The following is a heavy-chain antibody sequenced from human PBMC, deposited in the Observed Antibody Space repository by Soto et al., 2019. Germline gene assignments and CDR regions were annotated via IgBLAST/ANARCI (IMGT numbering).Heavy chain of an antibody. CDR2: ISWDGGST. CDR1: GFTFDDYT. J-gene: IGHJ4*02. V-gene: IGHV3-43*01. Sequence: EVQLVESGGVVVQPGGSLRLSCAASGFTFDDYTMHWVRQAPGKGLAWVSLISWDGGSTYYADSVKGRFTISRDNSKNSLYLQMNSLRTEDTALYYCAKSLPYCGGDCYGLDYWGQGTLVTVSS. D-gene: IGHD2-21*02. CDR3: AKSLPYCGGDCYGLDY.